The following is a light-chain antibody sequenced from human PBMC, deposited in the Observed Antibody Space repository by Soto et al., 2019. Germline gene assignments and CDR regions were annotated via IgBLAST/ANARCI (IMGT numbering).Light chain of an antibody. V-gene: IGKV1-33*01. CDR2: DAS. J-gene: IGKJ3*01. Sequence: DIQMTQSPSSLSASVGDRVTSTCQASQDISNYLNWYQQKPGKAPKLLLYDASNLETGVPSRFSRSGSVTDFTFTISSLQPEDIATYYCQQYANLPFTFGPGTKVDI. CDR3: QQYANLPFT. CDR1: QDISNY.